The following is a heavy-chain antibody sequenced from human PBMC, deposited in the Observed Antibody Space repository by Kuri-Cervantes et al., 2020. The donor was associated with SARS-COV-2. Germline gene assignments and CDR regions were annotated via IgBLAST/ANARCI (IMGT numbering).Heavy chain of an antibody. CDR3: ARDTIFGVVIRESSALDI. Sequence: GEALKISCAASGFTFSSYSMNWVRQAPGKGLEWVSYISSSSSTIYYADSVKGRFTISRDNAKNSLYLQMNSLRDEDTAVYYCARDTIFGVVIRESSALDIWGQGTMGHRLL. D-gene: IGHD3-3*01. V-gene: IGHV3-48*02. J-gene: IGHJ3*02. CDR2: ISSSSSTI. CDR1: GFTFSSYS.